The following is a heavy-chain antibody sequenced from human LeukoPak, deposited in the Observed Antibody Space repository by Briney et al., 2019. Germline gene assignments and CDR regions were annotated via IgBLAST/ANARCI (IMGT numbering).Heavy chain of an antibody. CDR2: VYYSGTT. D-gene: IGHD3-10*01. V-gene: IGHV4-59*08. J-gene: IGHJ4*02. Sequence: SETLSLTCIVSGGSISSYYWSWIRQPPGKGLEWIGYVYYSGTTNYTPSLKSRVTMSVDTSKNQFSLKLRSVTAADTAVYYCARHSGFASGRGEVDSWGQGSLVAVSS. CDR1: GGSISSYY. CDR3: ARHSGFASGRGEVDS.